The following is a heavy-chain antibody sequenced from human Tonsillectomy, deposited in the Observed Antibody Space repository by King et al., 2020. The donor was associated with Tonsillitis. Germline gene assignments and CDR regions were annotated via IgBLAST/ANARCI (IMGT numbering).Heavy chain of an antibody. CDR2: ISYDGTNK. J-gene: IGHJ4*02. D-gene: IGHD3-10*01. CDR3: AREESSNCDY. Sequence: LVESGGGVVQPGRSLRLSCAASGFTFSSYAMHWVRQAPGKGLEWVAVISYDGTNKYYADSVKGRFTISRDNSKNTLYLQMNSLRAEDTAVYYCAREESSNCDYWGQGTLVTVSS. V-gene: IGHV3-30*01. CDR1: GFTFSSYA.